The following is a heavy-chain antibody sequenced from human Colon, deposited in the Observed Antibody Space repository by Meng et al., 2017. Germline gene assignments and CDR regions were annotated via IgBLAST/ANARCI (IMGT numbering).Heavy chain of an antibody. Sequence: LQQAGPGLCKPSQTLPLTCAISGDSVSSKTAVWNWIRQSPSRGLEWLGRTYYRAKWYHDYAESLRGRITINPDTSNNQISLQLNSVTPEDTAVYYCTRGLEFYRFEYWGQGTLVTVSS. CDR2: TYYRAKWYH. V-gene: IGHV6-1*01. CDR3: TRGLEFYRFEY. D-gene: IGHD3-16*02. J-gene: IGHJ4*02. CDR1: GDSVSSKTAV.